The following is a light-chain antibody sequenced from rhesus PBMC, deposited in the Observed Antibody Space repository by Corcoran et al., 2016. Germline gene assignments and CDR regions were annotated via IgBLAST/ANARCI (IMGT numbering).Light chain of an antibody. Sequence: DIQMTQSPSSLSASVGDTVTITCQASQGISKYLAWYQQKPGKAPKLLIYDASTLQSRGPSRFSGSGSGTEFTLTISSLQPEDFATYYCQHHNNYPLTFGPGAKLDIK. CDR3: QHHNNYPLT. CDR2: DAS. CDR1: QGISKY. J-gene: IGKJ3*01. V-gene: IGKV1-25*01.